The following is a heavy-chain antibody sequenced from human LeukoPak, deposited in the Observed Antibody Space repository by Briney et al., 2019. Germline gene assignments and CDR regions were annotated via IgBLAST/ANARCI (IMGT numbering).Heavy chain of an antibody. J-gene: IGHJ4*02. CDR2: INHSGST. Sequence: PSETLSLTCTVSGGSISSSSYYWSWIRQPPGKGLEWIGEINHSGSTNYNPSLKSRVTISVDTSRNQFSLKLSSVTAADTAVYYCARGAAYYYGSGDYWGQGTLVTVSS. D-gene: IGHD3-10*01. CDR1: GGSISSSSYY. CDR3: ARGAAYYYGSGDY. V-gene: IGHV4-39*07.